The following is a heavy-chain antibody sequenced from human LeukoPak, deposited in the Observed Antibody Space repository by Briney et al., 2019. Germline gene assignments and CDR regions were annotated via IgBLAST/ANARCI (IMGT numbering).Heavy chain of an antibody. Sequence: SETLSLTCTVSGGSITSSIYYWGWIRQPPGKGLEWIASIYYTGSTYYNPSLKSRVTISVDTSKNQFSLKLSSVTAADTAVYYCAREMKTYRPDAFDIWGRGTMGTVSS. CDR1: GGSITSSIYY. CDR3: AREMKTYRPDAFDI. D-gene: IGHD3-16*02. V-gene: IGHV4-39*07. J-gene: IGHJ3*02. CDR2: IYYTGST.